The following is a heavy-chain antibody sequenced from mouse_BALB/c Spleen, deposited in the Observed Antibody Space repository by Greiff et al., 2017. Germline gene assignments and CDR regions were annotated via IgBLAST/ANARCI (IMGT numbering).Heavy chain of an antibody. Sequence: VKLQESGPGLVAPSQSLSITCTVSGFSLTGYGVNWVRQPPGKGLEWLGMIWGDGSTDYNSALKSRLSISKDNSKSQVFLKMNSLQTDDTARYYCARGGGYYLYAMDYWGQGTSVTVSS. CDR2: IWGDGST. V-gene: IGHV2-6-7*02. D-gene: IGHD2-3*01. J-gene: IGHJ4*01. CDR1: GFSLTGYG. CDR3: ARGGGYYLYAMDY.